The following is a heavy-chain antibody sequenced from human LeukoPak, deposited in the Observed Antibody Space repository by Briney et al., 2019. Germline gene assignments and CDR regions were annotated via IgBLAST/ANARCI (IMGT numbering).Heavy chain of an antibody. CDR1: EFTFSSYT. J-gene: IGHJ4*02. V-gene: IGHV3-21*06. D-gene: IGHD2-15*01. Sequence: GGSLRLSCAASEFTFSSYTMNWVRQAPGKGLEGVSSISSRNTYIYYADSVKGRFTISRDNAKNSVYLQMNSLRAEDTAVYYCARSGYCSPPTCDFDYWGQGTLVTVSS. CDR3: ARSGYCSPPTCDFDY. CDR2: ISSRNTYI.